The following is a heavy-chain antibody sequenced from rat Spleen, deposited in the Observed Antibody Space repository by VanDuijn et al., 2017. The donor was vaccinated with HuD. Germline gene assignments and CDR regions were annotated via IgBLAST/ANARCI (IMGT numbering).Heavy chain of an antibody. Sequence: EVQLVESGGGLVQPGRSLKLSCAASGFTFSDYNMAWVRQAPKKGLEWVATISYDGSITYYRDSVKGRFTISRDNAKSTLYLQMDSLRSEDTATYYCGRQWDYWGQGVMVTVSS. CDR2: ISYDGSIT. J-gene: IGHJ2*01. CDR1: GFTFSDYN. CDR3: GRQWDY. V-gene: IGHV5-7*01.